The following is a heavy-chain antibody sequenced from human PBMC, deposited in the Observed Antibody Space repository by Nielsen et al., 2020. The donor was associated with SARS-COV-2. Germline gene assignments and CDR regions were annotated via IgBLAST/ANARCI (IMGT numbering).Heavy chain of an antibody. D-gene: IGHD6-13*01. CDR3: ARDGIAAAGTGDY. CDR2: ISYDGSNK. V-gene: IGHV3-30*03. Sequence: GGSLRLSCAASGFTFSSYGMHWVRQAPGKGLEWVAVISYDGSNKYYADSVKGRFTISRDNSKNTLYLQMNSLRAEDTAVYYCARDGIAAAGTGDYWGQGTLVTVSS. J-gene: IGHJ4*02. CDR1: GFTFSSYG.